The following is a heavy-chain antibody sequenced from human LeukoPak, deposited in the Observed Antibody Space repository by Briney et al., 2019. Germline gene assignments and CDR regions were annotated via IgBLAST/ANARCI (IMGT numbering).Heavy chain of an antibody. CDR1: GFTFDDYA. V-gene: IGHV3-9*01. Sequence: GGSLRLSCAASGFTFDDYAMHWVRQAPGKGLEWVSGISWNSGSIGYADSVKGRFTISRDNAKNSLYLQMSSLRAEDTALYYCAKDMYGGNSGFDYWGQGTLVTVSS. D-gene: IGHD4-23*01. J-gene: IGHJ4*02. CDR2: ISWNSGSI. CDR3: AKDMYGGNSGFDY.